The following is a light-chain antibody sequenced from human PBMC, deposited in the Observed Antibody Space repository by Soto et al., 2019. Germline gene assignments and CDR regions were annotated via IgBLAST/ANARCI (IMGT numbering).Light chain of an antibody. CDR2: RNN. Sequence: QSVLTQPPSVSGAPGQGVTISCTGSSSNIGAGYDVHWYQLLPRTAPKLLIYRNNNRPSGVPDRFSGSRSGTSASLAITGLQAEDEADYYCQSYDRSLSASVVFGGGTKLTVL. CDR1: SSNIGAGYD. J-gene: IGLJ2*01. CDR3: QSYDRSLSASVV. V-gene: IGLV1-40*01.